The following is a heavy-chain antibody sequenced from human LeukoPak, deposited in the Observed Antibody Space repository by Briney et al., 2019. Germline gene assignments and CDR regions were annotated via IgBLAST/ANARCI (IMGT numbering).Heavy chain of an antibody. CDR1: GYTFTDYF. CDR2: INPKSGGT. D-gene: IGHD3-22*01. Sequence: ASVKVSCKASGYTFTDYFMNWVRRAPGQGLEWMGWINPKSGGTVYAQKFQGRVTMTRDTSISTAYMELSRLRSDDTAVYYCARGGYYYDSSGYYASPCFDYWGQGTLVTVSS. V-gene: IGHV1-2*02. J-gene: IGHJ4*02. CDR3: ARGGYYYDSSGYYASPCFDY.